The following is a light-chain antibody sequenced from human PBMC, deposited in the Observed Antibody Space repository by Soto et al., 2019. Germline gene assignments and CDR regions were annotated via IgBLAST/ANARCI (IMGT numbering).Light chain of an antibody. Sequence: VVKNSAVTLSVKKGARATLPCRASQSVGSNLAWYQQKPGQAPRLLIYGASTRVTGIPARFSGSGSGTEVTVSLISLQSDDFAVYLWLPDYLLWTCAEGTKVDI. J-gene: IGKJ1*01. CDR3: LPDYLLWT. V-gene: IGKV3-15*01. CDR1: QSVGSN. CDR2: GAS.